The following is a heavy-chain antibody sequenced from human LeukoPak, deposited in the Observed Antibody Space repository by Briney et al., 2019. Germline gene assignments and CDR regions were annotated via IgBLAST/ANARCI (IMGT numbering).Heavy chain of an antibody. CDR3: VRLWDSSGFFGY. CDR1: GFTFSNYW. J-gene: IGHJ4*02. V-gene: IGHV3-7*01. Sequence: GGSLTLSCVASGFTFSNYWMSWVRQAPGKGLEWVANIQKDGSEKHYVASVEGRFTISRDNAENSLFLQLNSLRVDDTAVYYCVRLWDSSGFFGYWGQGALVTLSS. D-gene: IGHD3-22*01. CDR2: IQKDGSEK.